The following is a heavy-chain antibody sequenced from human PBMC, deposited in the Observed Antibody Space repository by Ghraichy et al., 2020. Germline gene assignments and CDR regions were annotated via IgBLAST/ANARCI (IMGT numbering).Heavy chain of an antibody. CDR3: ARRGNYARSFLDD. V-gene: IGHV4-59*08. D-gene: IGHD1-26*01. CDR2: INDRGNI. J-gene: IGHJ4*02. Sequence: ETLSLTCTVSGGSISNYYWNWIRQPPGKGLEWIGNINDRGNINYNPSLKSRVTISVDTSKNQFSLKLSSVTAADTAVYYCARRGNYARSFLDDWGQGLLGTVSS. CDR1: GGSISNYY.